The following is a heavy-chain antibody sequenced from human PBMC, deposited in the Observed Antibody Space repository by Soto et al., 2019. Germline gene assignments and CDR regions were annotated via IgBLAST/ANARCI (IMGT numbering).Heavy chain of an antibody. Sequence: GGSLRLSCAASGFTFSSYGMHWVRQAPGKGLEGVAVISYDGSNKYYADSVKGRFTISRDNSKNTLYLQMNSLRAEDTAVYYCAKDLDIVVVVAAAPFDYWGQGTLVTVSS. CDR3: AKDLDIVVVVAAAPFDY. D-gene: IGHD2-15*01. J-gene: IGHJ4*02. CDR1: GFTFSSYG. V-gene: IGHV3-30*18. CDR2: ISYDGSNK.